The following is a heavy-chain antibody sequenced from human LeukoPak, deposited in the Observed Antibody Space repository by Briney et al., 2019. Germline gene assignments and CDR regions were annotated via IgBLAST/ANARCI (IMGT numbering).Heavy chain of an antibody. V-gene: IGHV4-59*01. J-gene: IGHJ6*02. CDR2: IYYSGST. CDR3: ASASSSWYGMDV. Sequence: SEALSLTCTVSVGSISSYYWSWIRQPPGKGLEWIGYIYYSGSTNYNPSLKSRVTISVDTSKNQFCLKLSSVTAADTAVYYCASASSSWYGMDVWGQGTTVTVSS. CDR1: VGSISSYY. D-gene: IGHD6-13*01.